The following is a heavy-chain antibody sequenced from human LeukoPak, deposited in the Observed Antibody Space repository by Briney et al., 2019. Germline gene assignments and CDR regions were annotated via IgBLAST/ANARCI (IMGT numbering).Heavy chain of an antibody. V-gene: IGHV3-21*01. CDR3: ARERNFYYFDY. Sequence: GGSLRLSCAASEFTFNDYTMTWVRQAPGKGLEWVSSITGDCNYIFYADSVKGRFTISRDNAQNSLFLELNSLRGEDTAVYYCARERNFYYFDYWGQGALVTVSS. CDR1: EFTFNDYT. D-gene: IGHD3-3*01. CDR2: ITGDCNYI. J-gene: IGHJ4*02.